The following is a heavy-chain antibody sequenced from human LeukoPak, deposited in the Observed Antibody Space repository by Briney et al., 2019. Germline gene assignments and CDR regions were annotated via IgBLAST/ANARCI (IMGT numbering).Heavy chain of an antibody. CDR1: GFTVSSNY. D-gene: IGHD5-18*01. CDR2: IYSGGST. CDR3: ARDPRRDTYYYYGMDV. J-gene: IGHJ6*02. Sequence: GGSLRLSCAASGFTVSSNYMSWVRQAPGKGLEWVSVIYSGGSTYYADSVKGRFTISRDNSKNPLYLQMNSLRAEDTAVYYCARDPRRDTYYYYGMDVWGQGTTVTVSS. V-gene: IGHV3-66*02.